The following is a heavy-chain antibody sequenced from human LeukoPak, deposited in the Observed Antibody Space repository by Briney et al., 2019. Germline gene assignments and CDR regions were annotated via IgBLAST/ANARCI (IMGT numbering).Heavy chain of an antibody. CDR1: GCSISGYF. CDR2: IYSSGST. V-gene: IGHV4-4*07. CDR3: ARELSSWPNWLDP. D-gene: IGHD6-13*01. Sequence: SSETLSLTCTASGCSISGYFCSWIRQSAGKGLEWIGRIYSSGSTNYNPSFKSRVTMSVDTSNNQFSLKLNSVTAADTALYYCARELSSWPNWLDPCGQGTLVTVSS. J-gene: IGHJ5*02.